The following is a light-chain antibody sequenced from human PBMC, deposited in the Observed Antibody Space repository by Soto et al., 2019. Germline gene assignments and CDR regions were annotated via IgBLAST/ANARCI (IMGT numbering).Light chain of an antibody. CDR3: TSYRGSSTLV. V-gene: IGLV2-14*01. CDR1: SRDVGGYKY. Sequence: QSALTQPASVSGSPGQSITISCTGTSRDVGGYKYVSWYQQHPGKAPKLIIYEVSNRPSGVSNRFSGSKSGNTASLTISGLQAEDGADYYCTSYRGSSTLVFGGGTKVTVL. J-gene: IGLJ2*01. CDR2: EVS.